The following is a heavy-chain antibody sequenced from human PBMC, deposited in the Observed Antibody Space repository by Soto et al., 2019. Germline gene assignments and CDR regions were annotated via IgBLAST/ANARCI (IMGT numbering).Heavy chain of an antibody. J-gene: IGHJ6*02. CDR3: ARRGSSSSYYYYGMDV. CDR1: GGSIISSSYY. V-gene: IGHV4-39*01. D-gene: IGHD6-6*01. Sequence: SETLSLTCTVSGGSIISSSYYFFCIRQPPGKGLELIGSIYYSGSTYYNPSLKSRVTISVDTSKNQFSLKLSSVTAADTAVYYCARRGSSSSYYYYGMDVWGQGTTVTVSS. CDR2: IYYSGST.